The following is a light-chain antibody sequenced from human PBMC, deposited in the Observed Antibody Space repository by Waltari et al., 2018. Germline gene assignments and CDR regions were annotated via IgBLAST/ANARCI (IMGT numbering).Light chain of an antibody. Sequence: DIQMTQSPSSLSASVGDRVTITCRASQSIRSYLNWYQQKPGKAPKLLVYDASNLQSGVPNRYSGSGSGTDFTLTISRLQAEDFATYFCQQSYSTPLTFGGGAKVEIK. CDR3: QQSYSTPLT. V-gene: IGKV1-39*01. CDR2: DAS. J-gene: IGKJ4*01. CDR1: QSIRSY.